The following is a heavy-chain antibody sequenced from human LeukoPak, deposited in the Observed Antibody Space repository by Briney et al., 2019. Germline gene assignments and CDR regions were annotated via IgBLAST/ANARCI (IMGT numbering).Heavy chain of an antibody. CDR3: ARGGCSGGSCYSDY. CDR2: IYYSGST. CDR1: GGSISSGDYY. Sequence: PSETLSLTCTDSGGSISSGDYYWSWIRQPPGKGLEWIGYIYYSGSTYYNPSLKSRVTISVDTSKNQFSLKLSSVTAADTAVYYCARGGCSGGSCYSDYWGQGTLVTVSS. J-gene: IGHJ4*02. D-gene: IGHD2-15*01. V-gene: IGHV4-30-4*01.